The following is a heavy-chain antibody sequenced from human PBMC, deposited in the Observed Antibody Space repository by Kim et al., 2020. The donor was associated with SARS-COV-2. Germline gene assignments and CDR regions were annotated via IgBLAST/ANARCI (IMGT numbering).Heavy chain of an antibody. D-gene: IGHD5-12*01. Sequence: ASVKVSCKASGYTFTTYAMNWVRQAPGQGLEWMGWINTNTGNPTYAQGFTGRFVFSLDTSVSTAYPQISRLKAEDTAVYYCARRRGSQRATMSDYWGQGTLVTVSS. J-gene: IGHJ4*02. CDR3: ARRRGSQRATMSDY. CDR2: INTNTGNP. CDR1: GYTFTTYA. V-gene: IGHV7-4-1*02.